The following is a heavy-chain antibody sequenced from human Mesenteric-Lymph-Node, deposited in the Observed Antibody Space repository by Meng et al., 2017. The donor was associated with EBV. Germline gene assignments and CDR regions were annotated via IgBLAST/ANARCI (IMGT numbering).Heavy chain of an antibody. CDR2: ITSTDGTT. V-gene: IGHV3-23*01. Sequence: EVQLWVSGGGWVQPGGSRKLTCAASGFTFSSYALTWVRQAPGKGLEWVSAITSTDGTTYYADAVMGRFTISRDNYKNTLYLEMNSLRAEDTAVYYCAKRRVYEDFLDHWGQGTLVTVAS. J-gene: IGHJ4*02. CDR1: GFTFSSYA. D-gene: IGHD5/OR15-5a*01. CDR3: AKRRVYEDFLDH.